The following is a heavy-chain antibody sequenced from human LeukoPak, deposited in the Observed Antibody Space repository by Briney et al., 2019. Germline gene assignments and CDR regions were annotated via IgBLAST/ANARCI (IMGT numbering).Heavy chain of an antibody. CDR3: VRDTYGSSWAPWFY. J-gene: IGHJ4*02. D-gene: IGHD6-13*01. Sequence: GTSLRLSCAASGFTFSTYAMDWVRHAPGKGLEWVAVISTDGSTHYADSVKGRFTISRDNSKNTLYLQMNSLRVEDTAVYYCVRDTYGSSWAPWFYWGQGSRVTVSS. CDR2: ISTDGST. CDR1: GFTFSTYA. V-gene: IGHV3-30*04.